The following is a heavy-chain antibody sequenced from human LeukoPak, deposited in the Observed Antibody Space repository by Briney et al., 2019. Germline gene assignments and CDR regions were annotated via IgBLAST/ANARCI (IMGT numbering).Heavy chain of an antibody. J-gene: IGHJ3*02. CDR3: ARGIQLGLAVDFDI. Sequence: PWGSLRLSCAASGFTFSSYWMSWVRQGPGKGLEWVANIKKDESEKYYVDSVKGRFTISRDNATNSLYLQMNSLMAAAMAAYYCARGIQLGLAVDFDIWGQGTMVTVSS. CDR2: IKKDESEK. D-gene: IGHD5-18*01. V-gene: IGHV3-7*01. CDR1: GFTFSSYW.